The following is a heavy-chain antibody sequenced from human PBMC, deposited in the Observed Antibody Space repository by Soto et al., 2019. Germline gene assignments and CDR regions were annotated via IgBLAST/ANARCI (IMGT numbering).Heavy chain of an antibody. Sequence: EVQLVESGGGLVQPGGSLRLSCAASGFTVSSNYMSWVRQAPGKGLEWVSVIYSGGSTYYADSVKGRFTISRDNSKTTLYLPMNRLRAEATAVYYCARMGDSSGYSGWFDPWGQGTLVTVSS. D-gene: IGHD3-22*01. V-gene: IGHV3-66*01. J-gene: IGHJ5*02. CDR2: IYSGGST. CDR3: ARMGDSSGYSGWFDP. CDR1: GFTVSSNY.